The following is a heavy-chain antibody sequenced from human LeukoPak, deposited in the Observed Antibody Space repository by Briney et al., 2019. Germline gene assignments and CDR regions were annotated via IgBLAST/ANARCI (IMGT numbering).Heavy chain of an antibody. CDR2: INAGNGNT. J-gene: IGHJ5*02. V-gene: IGHV1-3*01. CDR3: ARTLAVADHNWFDP. D-gene: IGHD6-19*01. CDR1: GYTFTSYA. Sequence: ASVKVSCKASGYTFTSYALHWVRQAPGQRLEWMGWINAGNGNTKYSQKFQGRVTITRDTSASTAYMELSSLRSEDTAVYYCARTLAVADHNWFDPWGQGTLVTVSS.